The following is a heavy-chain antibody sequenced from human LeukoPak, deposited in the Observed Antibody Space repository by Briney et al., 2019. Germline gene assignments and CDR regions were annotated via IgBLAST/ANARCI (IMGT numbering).Heavy chain of an antibody. Sequence: GGSLRLSCAASGFTFSSYWMSWVRQAPGKGLEWVADIKQDGSEKYYVDSVKGRFTISRDNAKNSLYLQMNSLRAEDTAVYYCAKDHGQKWEPYLNWGQGTLVTVSS. J-gene: IGHJ4*02. V-gene: IGHV3-7*01. CDR2: IKQDGSEK. CDR3: AKDHGQKWEPYLN. CDR1: GFTFSSYW. D-gene: IGHD1-26*01.